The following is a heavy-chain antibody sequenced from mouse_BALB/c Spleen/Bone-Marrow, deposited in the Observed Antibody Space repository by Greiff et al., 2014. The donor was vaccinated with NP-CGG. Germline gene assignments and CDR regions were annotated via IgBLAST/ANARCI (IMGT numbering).Heavy chain of an antibody. J-gene: IGHJ4*01. D-gene: IGHD2-1*01. CDR3: TRGGYGNYVGYGMDY. V-gene: IGHV1S56*01. Sequence: VQLQQSGPELVKPGASVKISCKASGYTFTSYDINWVKQRPGQGLEWIGWIYPGDGSTKYNEKFKGKATLTADKSSSTAYMQLSSLTSENSAVYFCTRGGYGNYVGYGMDYWGQGTPVTVSS. CDR1: GYTFTSYD. CDR2: IYPGDGST.